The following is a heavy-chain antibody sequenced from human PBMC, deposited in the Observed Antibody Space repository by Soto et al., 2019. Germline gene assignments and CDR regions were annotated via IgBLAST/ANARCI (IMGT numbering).Heavy chain of an antibody. Sequence: SETLSLTCTVSGDSISSYSWSWIRQPPGKGLEWIGNIHYNGNTKYSPSLKSRVTISVDTSKNQFSLKLSSVTAADTAVYYCARHGEHSSSWYFDYWGQGTLVTVS. CDR1: GDSISSYS. CDR2: IHYNGNT. V-gene: IGHV4-59*08. CDR3: ARHGEHSSSWYFDY. J-gene: IGHJ4*02. D-gene: IGHD6-13*01.